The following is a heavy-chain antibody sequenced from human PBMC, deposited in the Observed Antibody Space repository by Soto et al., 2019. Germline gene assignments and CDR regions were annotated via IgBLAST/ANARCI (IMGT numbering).Heavy chain of an antibody. V-gene: IGHV1-69*13. CDR2: IIPIFGTA. CDR3: ARIPGDYNAAYFQH. J-gene: IGHJ1*01. CDR1: GGTFSSYA. D-gene: IGHD4-17*01. Sequence: SVKVSCKASGGTFSSYAISWVRQAPGQGLGWMGGIIPIFGTANYAQKFQGRVTITADESTSTAYMELSSLRSEDTAVYYCARIPGDYNAAYFQHWGQGTLVTVSS.